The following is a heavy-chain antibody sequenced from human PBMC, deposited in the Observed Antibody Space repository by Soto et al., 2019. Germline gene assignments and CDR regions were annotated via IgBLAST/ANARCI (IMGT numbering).Heavy chain of an antibody. CDR3: VRQGIGNPHGLVDV. CDR2: VYYTGGT. D-gene: IGHD1-1*01. Sequence: QVQLQQSGPGLVKPSETLSLTCTVSSGPSSSHNWGWIRQPPGRGLEWIGYVYYTGGTSYNPSLQSPVTQSADPSTNHLPLTLGFVTGADQAGYYCVRQGIGNPHGLVDVWGQGTTVNV. J-gene: IGHJ6*01. CDR1: SGPSSSHN. V-gene: IGHV4-59*08.